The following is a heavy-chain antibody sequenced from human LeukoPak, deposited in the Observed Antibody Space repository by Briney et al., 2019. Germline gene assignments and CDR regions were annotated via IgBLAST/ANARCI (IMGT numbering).Heavy chain of an antibody. V-gene: IGHV3-53*01. CDR2: IYIDGTT. CDR3: ARGPRYSFY. CDR1: GFIVSHNY. J-gene: IGHJ4*02. Sequence: GSLRLSCAASGFIVSHNYMTWVRQAPGKGLEWISVIYIDGTTYYADSVKGRFTISRDQANNTLYLQMNTLRDEDTAVYYCARGPRYSFYWGQGTLVSVPS. D-gene: IGHD6-13*01.